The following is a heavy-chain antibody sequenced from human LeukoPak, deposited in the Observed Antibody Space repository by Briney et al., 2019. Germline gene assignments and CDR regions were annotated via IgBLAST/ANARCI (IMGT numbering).Heavy chain of an antibody. CDR1: GFTFDDYA. V-gene: IGHV3-9*01. D-gene: IGHD3-10*01. Sequence: GGSLRLSCAASGFTFDDYAMHWVRQAPGKGLEWVSGISWNSGSIGYADSVKGRFTISRDNAKNSLYLQMNSLRAEDTAVYYCAKDGSGSDNFDYWGQGTLVTVSS. CDR2: ISWNSGSI. CDR3: AKDGSGSDNFDY. J-gene: IGHJ4*02.